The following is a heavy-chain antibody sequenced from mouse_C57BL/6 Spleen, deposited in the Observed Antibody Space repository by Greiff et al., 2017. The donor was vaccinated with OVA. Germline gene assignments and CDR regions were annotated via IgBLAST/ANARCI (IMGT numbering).Heavy chain of an antibody. CDR1: GYTFTEYT. CDR3: ARHEGAMITRFRYFDV. V-gene: IGHV1-62-2*01. Sequence: VKLQESGAELVKPGASVKLSCKASGYTFTEYTIHWVKQRSGQGLEWIGWFYPGSGSIKYNEKFKDKATLTADKSSSTVYMGLSRLTSEDSAVYFCARHEGAMITRFRYFDVWGTGTTVTVSS. D-gene: IGHD2-4*01. J-gene: IGHJ1*03. CDR2: FYPGSGSI.